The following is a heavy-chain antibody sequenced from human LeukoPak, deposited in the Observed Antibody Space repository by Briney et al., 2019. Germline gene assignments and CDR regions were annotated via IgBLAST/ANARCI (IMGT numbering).Heavy chain of an antibody. J-gene: IGHJ6*02. D-gene: IGHD5-18*01. Sequence: PGGSLRLSCAASGFTFSNAWMSWVRQAPGKGLECVGRNKSKTDGGTTDYAAPVKGRFTISRDDSKNTLYLQMNSLKTEDTAVYYCTTGRIQLTPFYYYYYYGMDVWGQGTTVTVSS. CDR2: NKSKTDGGTT. V-gene: IGHV3-15*01. CDR3: TTGRIQLTPFYYYYYYGMDV. CDR1: GFTFSNAW.